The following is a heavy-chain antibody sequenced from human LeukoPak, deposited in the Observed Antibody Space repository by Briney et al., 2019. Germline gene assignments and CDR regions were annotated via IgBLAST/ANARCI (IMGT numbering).Heavy chain of an antibody. CDR3: AKGLGVNLFPYGMDV. D-gene: IGHD2-21*01. CDR1: GFTFDDYA. Sequence: GRSLRLSCAASGFTFDDYAMHWVRQAPGKGLEWVSGISWNSGSMGYADSVKGRFTISRDNAKNSLYLQMNSLRAEDTALYYCAKGLGVNLFPYGMDVWGQGTTVTVSS. V-gene: IGHV3-9*01. CDR2: ISWNSGSM. J-gene: IGHJ6*02.